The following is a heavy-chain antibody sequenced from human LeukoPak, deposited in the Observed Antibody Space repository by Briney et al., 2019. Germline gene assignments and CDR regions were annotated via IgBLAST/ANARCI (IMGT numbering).Heavy chain of an antibody. CDR3: ARWMFYYGSGVFHYHGMDV. D-gene: IGHD3-10*01. V-gene: IGHV5-51*01. Sequence: PGESLKISCKGSGYSFTNYWIGWVRQMPGKGLEWMGIIYPADSDTKYSPSFQGQVTISADKSINTAYLQWSSLKASDTAIYYCARWMFYYGSGVFHYHGMDVWGQGTTVTVSS. J-gene: IGHJ6*02. CDR1: GYSFTNYW. CDR2: IYPADSDT.